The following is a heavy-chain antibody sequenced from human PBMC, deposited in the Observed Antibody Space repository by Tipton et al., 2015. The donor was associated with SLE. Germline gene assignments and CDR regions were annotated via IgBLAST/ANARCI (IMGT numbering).Heavy chain of an antibody. J-gene: IGHJ4*02. CDR3: ARGGGSYYDY. CDR2: VYSSGST. V-gene: IGHV4-4*07. CDR1: GGSLNNHF. Sequence: TLSLTCTVSGGSLNNHFCSWIRQSAGKGLEWIGRVYSSGSTIYNPSIKSRITLSLDTSKNQFSLRVNSVTAADTAVYYCARGGGSYYDYWGQGTLVTVSP. D-gene: IGHD1-26*01.